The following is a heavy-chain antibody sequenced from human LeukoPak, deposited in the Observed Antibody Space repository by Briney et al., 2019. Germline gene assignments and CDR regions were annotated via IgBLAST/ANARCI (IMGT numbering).Heavy chain of an antibody. J-gene: IGHJ6*02. CDR2: IYYSGST. Sequence: SETLSLTCTVSGGSISSYYWSWIRQPPGKGLEWIGYIYYSGSTNYNPSLKSRVTISVDTSKNQLSLKLSPVTAADTAVYYCAGGGFGENYYGMDVWGQGTTVTVSS. V-gene: IGHV4-59*01. CDR1: GGSISSYY. CDR3: AGGGFGENYYGMDV. D-gene: IGHD3-10*01.